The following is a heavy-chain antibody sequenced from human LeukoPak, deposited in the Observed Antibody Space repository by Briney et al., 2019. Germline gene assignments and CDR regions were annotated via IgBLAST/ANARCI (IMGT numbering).Heavy chain of an antibody. D-gene: IGHD3-22*01. V-gene: IGHV1-69*13. CDR2: IIPIFGTA. CDR1: GGTFSSYA. CDR3: ARGPDLYYYDSSVYYYYMDV. J-gene: IGHJ6*03. Sequence: SVKVSCKASGGTFSSYAISWVRQAPGQGLEWMGGIIPIFGTANYAQRFQGRVTITADESTSTAYMELSSLRSEDTAVYYCARGPDLYYYDSSVYYYYMDVWGKGTTVTISS.